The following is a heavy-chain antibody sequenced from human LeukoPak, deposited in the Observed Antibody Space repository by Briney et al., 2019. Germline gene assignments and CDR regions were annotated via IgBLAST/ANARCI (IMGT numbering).Heavy chain of an antibody. Sequence: ASVKVSCKTSGYTFTDYNINWVRQAPGQGLEWMGWVTTNAGDPTYAQAFTGRFVFSVDTSVSTAYLQINSLKAEDTAVYYCARDFRYTKPTSYYYYMDVWGKGTTVTISS. V-gene: IGHV7-4-1*02. CDR3: ARDFRYTKPTSYYYYMDV. J-gene: IGHJ6*03. CDR1: GYTFTDYN. D-gene: IGHD1-1*01. CDR2: VTTNAGDP.